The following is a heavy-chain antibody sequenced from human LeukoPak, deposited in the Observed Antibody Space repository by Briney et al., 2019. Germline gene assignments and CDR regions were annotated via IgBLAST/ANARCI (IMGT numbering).Heavy chain of an antibody. CDR2: ISSSSSTI. J-gene: IGHJ4*02. CDR1: GFTFSSYA. V-gene: IGHV3-48*01. CDR3: ARDSDY. Sequence: GGPLRLSCAASGFTFSSYAMSWVRQAPGKGLEWVSYISSSSSTIYYADSVKGRFTISRDNAKNSLYLQMNSLRAEDTAVYYCARDSDYWGQGTLVTVSS.